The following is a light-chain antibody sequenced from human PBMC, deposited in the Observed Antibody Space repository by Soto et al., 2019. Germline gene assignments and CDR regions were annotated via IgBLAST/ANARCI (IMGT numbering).Light chain of an antibody. Sequence: GDRVTISCRASQGIGHDLGWYKQKQGKAPKLLIYEASTFQTVVASRFSGSGSGTDFTITISSLQPDDFATYYCLQDYVYPWTFGQGTKVEVQ. CDR2: EAS. CDR3: LQDYVYPWT. V-gene: IGKV1-6*01. CDR1: QGIGHD. J-gene: IGKJ1*01.